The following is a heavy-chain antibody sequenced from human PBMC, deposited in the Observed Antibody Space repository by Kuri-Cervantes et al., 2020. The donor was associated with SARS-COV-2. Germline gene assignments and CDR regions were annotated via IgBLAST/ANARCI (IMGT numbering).Heavy chain of an antibody. V-gene: IGHV3-21*01. D-gene: IGHD1-26*01. CDR1: GFTFSSYS. CDR2: ISSSSSYI. Sequence: GESLKISCAASGFTFSSYSMNWVRQAPGKGLEWVSSISSSSSYIYYADSVEGRFTISRDNAKNSLYLQMNSLRAEDTAVYYCARGGSYYQAFDYWGQGTLVTVSS. CDR3: ARGGSYYQAFDY. J-gene: IGHJ4*02.